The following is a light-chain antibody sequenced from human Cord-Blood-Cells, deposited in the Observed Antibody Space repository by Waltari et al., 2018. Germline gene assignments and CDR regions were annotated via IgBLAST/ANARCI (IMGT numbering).Light chain of an antibody. CDR1: SSNIGSNY. Sequence: QSVLTQPPSASGTPGQRVTISCSGSSSNIGSNYVYWYQQLPGTAPKLLLYRNNQRASRVRDRFAGSKSGSSASLAISGLRSEDEADYYCAAWDDSLSGPVFGGGTKLTVL. J-gene: IGLJ3*02. CDR2: RNN. CDR3: AAWDDSLSGPV. V-gene: IGLV1-47*01.